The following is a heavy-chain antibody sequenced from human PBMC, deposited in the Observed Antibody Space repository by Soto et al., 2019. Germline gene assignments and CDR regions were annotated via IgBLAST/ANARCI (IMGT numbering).Heavy chain of an antibody. CDR1: GFTFSSYA. D-gene: IGHD2-15*01. Sequence: SLRLSCAASGFTFSSYAMHWVRQAPGKGLEWVAVISYDGSNKYYADSVKGRFTISRDNSKNTRYLQMNSLRAEDTAVYYCASGGSCYGKRLGCGDHAFDIWGQGTMVTVSS. CDR3: ASGGSCYGKRLGCGDHAFDI. V-gene: IGHV3-30-3*01. CDR2: ISYDGSNK. J-gene: IGHJ3*02.